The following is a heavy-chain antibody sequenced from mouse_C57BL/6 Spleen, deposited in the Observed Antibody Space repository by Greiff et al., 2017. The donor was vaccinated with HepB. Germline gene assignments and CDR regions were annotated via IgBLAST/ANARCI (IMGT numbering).Heavy chain of an antibody. CDR2: IYPGSGST. CDR1: GYTFTSYW. CDR3: ARWGSGQLRPYYAMDY. V-gene: IGHV1-55*01. D-gene: IGHD3-2*02. J-gene: IGHJ4*01. Sequence: QVQLKQPGAELVKPGASVKMSCKASGYTFTSYWITWVKQRPGQGLEWIGDIYPGSGSTNYNEKFKSKATLTVDTSSSTAYMQLSSLTSEDSAVYYCARWGSGQLRPYYAMDYWGQGTSVTVSS.